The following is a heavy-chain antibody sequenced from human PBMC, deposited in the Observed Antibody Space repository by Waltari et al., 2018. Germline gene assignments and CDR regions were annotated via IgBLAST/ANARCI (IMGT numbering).Heavy chain of an antibody. D-gene: IGHD1-26*01. Sequence: EVQLVESGGGLVQPGRSLRLPCSTPGFHFKIYEMNWVRQAPGKGLEWVSYISTSGNNANYADSVKGRFSISRDNAKNSVDLQMNSLRAEDTAVYYCARRSRFSGSPLGHWGQGSLVIVSS. CDR1: GFHFKIYE. V-gene: IGHV3-48*03. CDR2: ISTSGNNA. J-gene: IGHJ1*01. CDR3: ARRSRFSGSPLGH.